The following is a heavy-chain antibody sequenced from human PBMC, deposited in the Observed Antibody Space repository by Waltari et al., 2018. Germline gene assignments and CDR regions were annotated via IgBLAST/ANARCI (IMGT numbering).Heavy chain of an antibody. CDR2: IKQDGTEK. V-gene: IGHV3-7*04. CDR1: GFTFSTYS. J-gene: IGHJ4*02. Sequence: EVQLVESGGGLVQPGGSLRLSCAVPGFTFSTYSMTWVRQAPGKGREWVANIKQDGTEKYYVDSVKGRFSISRDNGKNLLYLHMNSLRADDTAVYYCARDEMHRTTWYHFWGQGTQVTVSS. D-gene: IGHD6-13*01. CDR3: ARDEMHRTTWYHF.